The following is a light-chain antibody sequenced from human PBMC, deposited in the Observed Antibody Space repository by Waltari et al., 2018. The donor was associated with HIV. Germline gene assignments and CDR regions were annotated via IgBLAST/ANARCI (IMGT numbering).Light chain of an antibody. J-gene: IGLJ3*02. V-gene: IGLV1-47*01. CDR2: RNE. CDR3: ATWDDGLSGRRV. Sequence: QYVLTQPPSASGTPGQRVTISCSGSTSNIGYNYVYWYQQFPGTAPKLLIYRNEQRPSGVPDRFSGSKSGTSASLAITGLRSEDEADYYCATWDDGLSGRRVFGGGTKLTVL. CDR1: TSNIGYNY.